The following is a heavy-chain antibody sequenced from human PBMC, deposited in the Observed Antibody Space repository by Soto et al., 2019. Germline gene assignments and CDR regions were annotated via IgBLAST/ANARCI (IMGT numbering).Heavy chain of an antibody. V-gene: IGHV3-9*01. J-gene: IGHJ4*02. D-gene: IGHD3-10*01. CDR3: AKAASGFVSTGSGYFDY. CDR1: GFTFDDYA. CDR2: ITWDSIFM. Sequence: EVQLLGSGGGLVQPGRSLRLSCAASGFTFDDYAMHWVRQAPGKGLEWVSGITWDSIFMDYADSVKGRFTISRDNAKNSLYLQMHSLRPEDTALYYCAKAASGFVSTGSGYFDYWGQGILVTVSS.